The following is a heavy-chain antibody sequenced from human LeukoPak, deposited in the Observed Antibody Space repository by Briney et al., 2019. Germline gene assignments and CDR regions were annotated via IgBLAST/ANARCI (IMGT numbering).Heavy chain of an antibody. J-gene: IGHJ1*01. D-gene: IGHD3-9*01. CDR1: GGSVSSGSYY. CDR2: IYYSGST. Sequence: SETLSLTCTVSGGSVSSGSYYWSWIRQPPGKGLEWIGYIYYSGSTSYNPSLKSRVTISVDTSKNQFSLKLSSVTAADTAVYYCASRYFDWLSGDAEYFQHWGQGTLVTVSS. V-gene: IGHV4-61*01. CDR3: ASRYFDWLSGDAEYFQH.